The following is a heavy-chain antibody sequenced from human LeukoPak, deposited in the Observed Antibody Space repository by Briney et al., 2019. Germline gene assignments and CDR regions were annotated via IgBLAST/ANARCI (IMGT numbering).Heavy chain of an antibody. D-gene: IGHD4-17*01. CDR2: ISGSGGTT. CDR1: GFTFNNYS. J-gene: IGHJ1*01. CDR3: TTTMSLFQN. V-gene: IGHV3-23*01. Sequence: GRSLRLSCAVAGFTFNNYSISWVRHAPGKGLEWVSSISGSGGTTYYADSVKGRFTISRDNSKNTLCLQMNSLRAEDTAVYHCTTTMSLFQNWGQGTLVTVSS.